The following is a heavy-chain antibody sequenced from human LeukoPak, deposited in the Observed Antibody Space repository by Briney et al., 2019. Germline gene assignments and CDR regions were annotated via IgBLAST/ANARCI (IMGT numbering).Heavy chain of an antibody. CDR1: GGSISSSSYY. J-gene: IGHJ4*02. Sequence: SETLSLTCTVSGGSISSSSYYWGWLRQPPGKGREGMGRIYYSGSTYYNPSPNNRVNIYDETSMTQFSLTLSSVTAPDTAVYYCASQGAYASGSYYWLDYWGQGTLVTVSS. V-gene: IGHV4-39*01. CDR2: IYYSGST. CDR3: ASQGAYASGSYYWLDY. D-gene: IGHD3-10*01.